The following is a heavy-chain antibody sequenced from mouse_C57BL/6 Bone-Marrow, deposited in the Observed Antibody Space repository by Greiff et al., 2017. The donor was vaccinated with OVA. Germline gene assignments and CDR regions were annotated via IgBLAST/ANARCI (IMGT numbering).Heavy chain of an antibody. CDR2: ISNGGGST. J-gene: IGHJ2*01. CDR3: ARHDSSGYYFDY. V-gene: IGHV5-12*01. Sequence: DVMLVESGGGLVQPGGSLKLSCAASGFTFSDYYMYWVRQTPEKRLEWVAYISNGGGSTYYPDTVKGRFTISRDNAKNTLYLQMSRLKSEDTAMYYCARHDSSGYYFDYWGQGTTLTVSS. CDR1: GFTFSDYY. D-gene: IGHD3-2*02.